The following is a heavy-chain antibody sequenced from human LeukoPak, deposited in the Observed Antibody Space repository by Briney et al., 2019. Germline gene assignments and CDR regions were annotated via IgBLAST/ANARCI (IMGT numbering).Heavy chain of an antibody. J-gene: IGHJ4*02. CDR2: IYYSGST. Sequence: PSETLSLTCTVSGVSISSYYLSWIRQPPGKGLEWIGYIYYSGSTNYNPSLQSRVTISVDTSKNQFSLKLSSVTAADTAVYYCARGSDSVHSPFNYWGPGTLVTVSS. CDR1: GVSISSYY. CDR3: ARGSDSVHSPFNY. D-gene: IGHD5/OR15-5a*01. V-gene: IGHV4-59*01.